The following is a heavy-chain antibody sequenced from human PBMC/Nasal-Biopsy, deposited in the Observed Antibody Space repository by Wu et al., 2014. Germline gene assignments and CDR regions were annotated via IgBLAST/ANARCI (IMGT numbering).Heavy chain of an antibody. D-gene: IGHD2-15*01. CDR1: GFTFSTFW. V-gene: IGHV3-74*01. J-gene: IGHJ6*02. CDR2: ITSDGSNT. CDR3: ARGYCSGGSCHSNIYYGMDG. Sequence: RLSCAASGFTFSTFWMHWVRQGPGKGLVWVSRITSDGSNTIYADSVKGRFTISRDNAKNTLFLQMNSLRAEDTAVYYCARGYCSGGSCHSNIYYGMDGWGQGTTVTVSS.